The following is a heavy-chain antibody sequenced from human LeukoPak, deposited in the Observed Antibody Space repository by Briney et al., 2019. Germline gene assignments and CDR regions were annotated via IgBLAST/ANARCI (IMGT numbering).Heavy chain of an antibody. Sequence: SETLSLTCTVSGGSISSYYWSWIRQPPGKGLEWIGYIYYSGSTNYNPSLKSRVTISVDTSENQFSLKLSSVTAADTAVYYCARVSSGYYYYYGMDVWGQGTTVTVSS. J-gene: IGHJ6*02. CDR3: ARVSSGYYYYYGMDV. CDR1: GGSISSYY. D-gene: IGHD6-19*01. V-gene: IGHV4-59*01. CDR2: IYYSGST.